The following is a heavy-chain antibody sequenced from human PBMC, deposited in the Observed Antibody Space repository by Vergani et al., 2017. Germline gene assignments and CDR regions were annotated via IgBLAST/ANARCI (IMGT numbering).Heavy chain of an antibody. CDR2: IYTSGST. V-gene: IGHV4-61*02. Sequence: QVQLQESGPGVVKPSQTLSLTCAVSGGSISSGDHCWTWIRQRPGKGLEWIGRIYTSGSTNYNPSLKSRVTMSVDTSKNQFSLKLSSVTAADTAVYYCARVQGHYYYYMDVWGKGTTVTVSS. CDR3: ARVQGHYYYYMDV. CDR1: GGSISSGDHC. J-gene: IGHJ6*03.